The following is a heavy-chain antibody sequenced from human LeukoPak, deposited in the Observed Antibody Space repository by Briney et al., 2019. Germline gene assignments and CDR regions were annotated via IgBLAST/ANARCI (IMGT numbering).Heavy chain of an antibody. J-gene: IGHJ1*01. CDR1: GYTFTSYG. Sequence: ASVKVSFKASGYTFTSYGISWVRQAPGQGLEWMGWISADNGNTNYAQKLQGRVTMTTDTSTSTAYMELRSPRSDDTAVYCCARDGKYSSSKYFQHWGQGTLVTVSS. CDR2: ISADNGNT. V-gene: IGHV1-18*01. D-gene: IGHD6-6*01. CDR3: ARDGKYSSSKYFQH.